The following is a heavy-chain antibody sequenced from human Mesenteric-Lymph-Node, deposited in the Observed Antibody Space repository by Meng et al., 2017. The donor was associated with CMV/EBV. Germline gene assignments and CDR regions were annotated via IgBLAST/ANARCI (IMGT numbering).Heavy chain of an antibody. J-gene: IGHJ6*02. D-gene: IGHD6-13*01. CDR1: GYTFTSYG. CDR2: ISAYNGNT. CDR3: ARDRRGSWYPGYYGMDV. V-gene: IGHV1-18*01. Sequence: ASVKVSCKASGYTFTSYGISWVRQAPGQGLEWMGWISAYNGNTNYAQNLQGRVTMTTDTSTSTAYMELRSLRSDDTAMYYCARDRRGSWYPGYYGMDVWGQGTTVTVSS.